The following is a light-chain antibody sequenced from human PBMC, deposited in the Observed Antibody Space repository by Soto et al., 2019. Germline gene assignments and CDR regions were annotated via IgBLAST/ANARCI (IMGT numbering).Light chain of an antibody. CDR3: QKYGSLPIN. Sequence: TQLTQSPSSLSAPALDTVTITFQASQDIGNSVNWYQQKPGKAPKLLLSAASNLETGDPLRFSGSGSGTDFAFIISSLQPEDVATYFCQKYGSLPINFGQGTRREIK. CDR2: AAS. J-gene: IGKJ5*01. V-gene: IGKV1-33*01. CDR1: QDIGNS.